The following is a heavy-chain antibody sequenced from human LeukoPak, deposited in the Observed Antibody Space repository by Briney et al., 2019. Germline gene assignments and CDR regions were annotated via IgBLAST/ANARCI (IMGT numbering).Heavy chain of an antibody. J-gene: IGHJ4*02. CDR1: GFSFSSYE. D-gene: IGHD3-22*01. V-gene: IGHV3-48*03. CDR2: ITGSGDTI. CDR3: ARETFYYDNTGHYYSAFEDY. Sequence: GGSQRLSCSASGFSFSSYEMNWVRQAPGKGLEWISYITGSGDTIYYADSVKGRFTISRDNAKNSLYLQMNSLRAEDTAVYYCARETFYYDNTGHYYSAFEDYWGQGTLVTVSS.